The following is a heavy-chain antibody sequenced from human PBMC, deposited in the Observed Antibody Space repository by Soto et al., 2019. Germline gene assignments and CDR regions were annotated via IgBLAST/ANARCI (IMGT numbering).Heavy chain of an antibody. CDR3: ARDTQRGYSGYFDS. D-gene: IGHD5-12*01. CDR2: IYYSGST. Sequence: QVQLQESGPGLAKPSQTLSLSCTVSGGSLSSGGYYWSWIRQHPGKGLEWIGFIYYSGSTYYNPSLKSRVTISVDTSQNQFSLKLSSVTAADTAVYYCARDTQRGYSGYFDSWGQGTLVTVSS. J-gene: IGHJ4*02. V-gene: IGHV4-31*03. CDR1: GGSLSSGGYY.